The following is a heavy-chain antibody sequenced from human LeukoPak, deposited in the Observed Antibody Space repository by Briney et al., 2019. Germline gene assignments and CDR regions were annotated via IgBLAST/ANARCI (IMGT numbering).Heavy chain of an antibody. V-gene: IGHV4-39*07. CDR2: VFYTGKT. Sequence: SETLSLTCTVSGGSVSTSDYYWGWIRQSPVKGLEWIGDVFYTGKTNYNPSLRGRATISVDTSKNQFSLKLSSVTAADTAVYYCARGFVVVTAFYYYYYGMDVWGQGTTVTVSS. CDR3: ARGFVVVTAFYYYYYGMDV. CDR1: GGSVSTSDYY. J-gene: IGHJ6*02. D-gene: IGHD2-21*02.